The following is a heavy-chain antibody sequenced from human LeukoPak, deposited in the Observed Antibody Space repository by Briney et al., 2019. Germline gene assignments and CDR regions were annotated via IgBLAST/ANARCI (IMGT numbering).Heavy chain of an antibody. D-gene: IGHD3-22*01. CDR1: GGSISSGGYS. J-gene: IGHJ5*02. Sequence: PSETLSLTGAVSGGSISSGGYSWSWIRQPPGKGLEWIGDIYHSGSTHYNPSLKSRVTISVDRSKNQLSLKLSSVTAADTAVYYCARGLLGLFDPWGQGTLVTVSS. V-gene: IGHV4-30-2*01. CDR3: ARGLLGLFDP. CDR2: IYHSGST.